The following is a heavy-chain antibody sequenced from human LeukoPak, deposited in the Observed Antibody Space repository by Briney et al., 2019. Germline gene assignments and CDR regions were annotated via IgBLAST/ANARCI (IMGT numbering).Heavy chain of an antibody. CDR2: ISSSSSAI. D-gene: IGHD6-13*01. CDR1: GFTFSCYS. Sequence: GGSLRLSCAASGFTFSCYSMNWVRQAPGKGLEWLSYISSSSSAIYYADSVQGRFTISRDNANSSLSLQMNSLRAEDTALYYCAKDRAAAGTGYFDLWGRGTLVTVSS. J-gene: IGHJ2*01. CDR3: AKDRAAAGTGYFDL. V-gene: IGHV3-48*04.